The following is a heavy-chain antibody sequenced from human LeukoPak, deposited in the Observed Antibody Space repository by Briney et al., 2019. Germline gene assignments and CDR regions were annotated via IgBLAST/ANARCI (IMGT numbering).Heavy chain of an antibody. CDR3: ATEPTRTPYYYMDV. V-gene: IGHV4-4*07. J-gene: IGHJ6*03. D-gene: IGHD1-1*01. CDR1: GGSISNYY. CDR2: IPSSGSA. Sequence: SETLSLTCTVSGGSISNYYWNWIRQPAGKGLEWIGRIPSSGSANYNPSLKSRVTLSVDTSKNQLSLILNSVTAADTAVFYCATEPTRTPYYYMDVWGTGTTVIVSS.